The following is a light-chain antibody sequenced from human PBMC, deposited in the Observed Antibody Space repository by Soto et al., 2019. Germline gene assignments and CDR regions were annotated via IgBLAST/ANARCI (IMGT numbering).Light chain of an antibody. CDR2: EGS. Sequence: QSVLTQPASVSGSPGQSITISCTGTSSDVGSYNLVSWYQQHPGKAPKLMIYEGSKRPSGVSNRFSGSKSGNTASLTISGLQAEDVADYYCCSYAGSSTFVSGTGTKVTVL. CDR3: CSYAGSSTFV. CDR1: SSDVGSYNL. V-gene: IGLV2-23*01. J-gene: IGLJ1*01.